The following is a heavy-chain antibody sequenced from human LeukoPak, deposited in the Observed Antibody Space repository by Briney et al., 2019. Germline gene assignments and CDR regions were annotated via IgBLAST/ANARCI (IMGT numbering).Heavy chain of an antibody. CDR1: GFTFSAYW. V-gene: IGHV3-7*01. Sequence: GGSLRLSCAASGFTFSAYWMTYVRQFSGKRLEWVASIKEDGSAKYYVDSVKGRFTISRDNAKNSVNLQMNGLRAEDTAVYYCTRKDLRGLSIRFWGQGTQVTVSS. CDR3: TRKDLRGLSIRF. D-gene: IGHD2-15*01. J-gene: IGHJ4*02. CDR2: IKEDGSAK.